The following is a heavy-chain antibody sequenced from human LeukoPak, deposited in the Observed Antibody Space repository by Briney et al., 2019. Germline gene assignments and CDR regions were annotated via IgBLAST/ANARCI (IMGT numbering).Heavy chain of an antibody. V-gene: IGHV4-38-2*02. J-gene: IGHJ5*02. D-gene: IGHD3-22*01. CDR2: IYHSGIT. CDR3: ARDYYDSSGYYGYNWFDP. CDR1: GYSIRSGFY. Sequence: SETLSLTCTVSGYSIRSGFYWGWIRQPPGKGLEWIGNIYHSGITYYTPSRKSRVTISVDTSKNQFYLKLSSVTAADTAVYYCARDYYDSSGYYGYNWFDPWGQGTLVTVSS.